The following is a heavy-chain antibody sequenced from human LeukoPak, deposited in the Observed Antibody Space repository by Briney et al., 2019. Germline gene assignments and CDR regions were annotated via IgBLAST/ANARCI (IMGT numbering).Heavy chain of an antibody. Sequence: GGSLRLSCAASGFTFSSYGMHWVRQAPGKGLEWVAVISYGGSNKYYADSVEGRFTISRDNSKNTLYLQMNSLRAEDTAVYYCAKRGYDSSGYRHYYFDYWGQGTLVTVSS. CDR1: GFTFSSYG. J-gene: IGHJ4*02. CDR3: AKRGYDSSGYRHYYFDY. CDR2: ISYGGSNK. D-gene: IGHD3-22*01. V-gene: IGHV3-30*18.